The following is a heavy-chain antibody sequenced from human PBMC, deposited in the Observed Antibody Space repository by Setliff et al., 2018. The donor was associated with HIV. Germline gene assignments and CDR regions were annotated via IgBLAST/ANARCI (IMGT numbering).Heavy chain of an antibody. J-gene: IGHJ3*02. CDR3: ARDPPLAAAGGPDAFDI. D-gene: IGHD6-13*01. CDR2: ISAYNGNT. Sequence: EASVKVSCKASGYTFTSYGISWVRQAPGQGLEWMGWISAYNGNTNYAQKLQGRVTMATDTSTSTAYMDLRSLRSDDTAVYYCARDPPLAAAGGPDAFDIWGQGTMVTVSS. CDR1: GYTFTSYG. V-gene: IGHV1-18*01.